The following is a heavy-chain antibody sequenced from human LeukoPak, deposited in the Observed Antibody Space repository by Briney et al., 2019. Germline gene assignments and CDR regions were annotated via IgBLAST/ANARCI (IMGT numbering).Heavy chain of an antibody. D-gene: IGHD2/OR15-2a*01. CDR3: ARGPRPTLGEGYAYFYFDY. J-gene: IGHJ4*02. V-gene: IGHV1-69*13. Sequence: ASVKVSCKASGDTFSSYAISWVRQAPGQGLEWMGGIIPVFGTANYAQKFQGRVTITADESTSTAYMELSSLRSEDTAVYYCARGPRPTLGEGYAYFYFDYWGQGTLVTVSS. CDR2: IIPVFGTA. CDR1: GDTFSSYA.